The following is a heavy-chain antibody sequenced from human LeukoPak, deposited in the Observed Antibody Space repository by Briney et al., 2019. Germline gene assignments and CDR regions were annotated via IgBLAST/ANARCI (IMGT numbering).Heavy chain of an antibody. Sequence: GGSLRLSCAASGFTFSSYGMHWVRQAPGKGLEWVAVISYDGSNKYYADSVKGRFTISRDNSKNTLYLQMNSLRAEDTAVYYCAGGSGYPVYWGQETLVTVSS. V-gene: IGHV3-30*03. CDR3: AGGSGYPVY. CDR2: ISYDGSNK. D-gene: IGHD3-3*01. J-gene: IGHJ4*02. CDR1: GFTFSSYG.